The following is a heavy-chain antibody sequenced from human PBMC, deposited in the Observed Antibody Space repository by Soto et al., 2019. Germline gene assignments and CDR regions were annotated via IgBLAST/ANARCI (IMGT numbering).Heavy chain of an antibody. D-gene: IGHD4-17*01. CDR3: ARDGVNYGDYFDY. Sequence: QVQLVESGGGVVQPGRSLRLSCAASGFTFSSYGMHWVRQAPGKGLEWVAVIWYDGSNKYYADSVKGRFTISRDNSKNTLYLQMNSLRAEDTAVYYCARDGVNYGDYFDYWGQGTLVTVSS. CDR2: IWYDGSNK. V-gene: IGHV3-33*01. J-gene: IGHJ4*02. CDR1: GFTFSSYG.